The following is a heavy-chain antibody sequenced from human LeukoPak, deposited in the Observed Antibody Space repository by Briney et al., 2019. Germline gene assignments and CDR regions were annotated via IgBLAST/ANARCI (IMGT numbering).Heavy chain of an antibody. Sequence: SETLSLTCTVPGGSISSYYWSWIRQPPGKGLEWIGYIYYSGSTYYNPSLKSRVTISVDTSKNQFSLKLSSVTAADTAVYYCARTGLPAAFDYWGQGTLVTVSS. J-gene: IGHJ4*02. V-gene: IGHV4-59*08. CDR2: IYYSGST. CDR3: ARTGLPAAFDY. CDR1: GGSISSYY. D-gene: IGHD2-15*01.